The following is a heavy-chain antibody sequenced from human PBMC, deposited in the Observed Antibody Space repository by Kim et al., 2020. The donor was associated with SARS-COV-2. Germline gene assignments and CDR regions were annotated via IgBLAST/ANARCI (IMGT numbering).Heavy chain of an antibody. D-gene: IGHD5-12*01. CDR3: ARLWDGYNI. J-gene: IGHJ4*02. V-gene: IGHV4-39*01. CDR2: GST. Sequence: GSTYFNPSLTSRVTIAVDTSKNQFSLKLSSVTAADTAVYYCARLWDGYNIWGQGTLVTVSS.